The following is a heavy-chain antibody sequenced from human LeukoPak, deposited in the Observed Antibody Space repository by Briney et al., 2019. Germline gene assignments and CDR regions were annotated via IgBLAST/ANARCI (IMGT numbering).Heavy chain of an antibody. V-gene: IGHV4-34*01. D-gene: IGHD2-2*01. Sequence: PSETLSLTCAVYGGSFSGYYRSWIRQPPGKGLEWIGEINHSGSTNYNPSLKSRVTISVDTSKNQFSLKLSSVTAADTAVYYCARGRGTSTFDYWGQGTLVTVSS. J-gene: IGHJ4*02. CDR3: ARGRGTSTFDY. CDR1: GGSFSGYY. CDR2: INHSGST.